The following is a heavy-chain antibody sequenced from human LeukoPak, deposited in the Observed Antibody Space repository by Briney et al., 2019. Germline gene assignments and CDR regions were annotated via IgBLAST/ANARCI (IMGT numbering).Heavy chain of an antibody. CDR1: GYIFTSYW. V-gene: IGHV5-51*01. CDR3: ASGPGYVIY. J-gene: IGHJ4*02. D-gene: IGHD2-8*01. Sequence: GASLQISCEGSGYIFTSYWIAWVRQLPGKGLEWMGIIYPGDSATRYSPSFQGRVTISADKSISTAYLQWSSLKASDTAMYYCASGPGYVIYWGQGTLVTVSS. CDR2: IYPGDSAT.